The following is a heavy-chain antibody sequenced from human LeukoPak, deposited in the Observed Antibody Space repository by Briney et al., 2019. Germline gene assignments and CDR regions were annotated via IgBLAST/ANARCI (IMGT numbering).Heavy chain of an antibody. CDR2: IYPGDSDT. CDR3: ARGPWDFDWLPRYFDY. CDR1: GYSFTSYW. J-gene: IGHJ4*02. V-gene: IGHV5-51*01. Sequence: GESLKISCKGTGYSFTSYWLGGVRQMPEKGLEGMGTIYPGDSDTRYSPSFQGHATISADKSITTAYLQWSSLKASDTAMYYCARGPWDFDWLPRYFDYWGQGTLVTVSS. D-gene: IGHD3-9*01.